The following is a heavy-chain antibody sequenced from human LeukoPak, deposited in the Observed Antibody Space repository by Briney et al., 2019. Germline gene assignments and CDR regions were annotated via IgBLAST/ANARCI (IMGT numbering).Heavy chain of an antibody. CDR1: GGSISSSSYY. CDR2: FYSGGRA. D-gene: IGHD1-7*01. CDR3: ERKQGGTMFDV. Sequence: PSETLSLTCIVPGGSISSSSYYWAWIRQPPGKGLGWIGTFYSGGRAYYNPSLTSRDDISKDTSDTQFSLRLYSVTAADTAVYYCERKQGGTMFDVWGQGTQVTVSS. J-gene: IGHJ4*02. V-gene: IGHV4-39*07.